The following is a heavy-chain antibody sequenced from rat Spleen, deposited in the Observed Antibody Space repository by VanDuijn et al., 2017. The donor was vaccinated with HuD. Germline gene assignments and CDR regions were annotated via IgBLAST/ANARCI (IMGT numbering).Heavy chain of an antibody. CDR2: IRSSGGST. Sequence: EVQLVESGGGLVQPGRSLKLSCAASGFTFSHYDMAWVRQAPAKGLEWVASIRSSGGSTYYRDSVKGRFTVSRDNAKSTLYLQMDRLRSEDTATYCCARRYYLGPLSVGFYYWGKGVMVTVSS. D-gene: IGHD1-1*01. V-gene: IGHV5S23*01. J-gene: IGHJ2*01. CDR3: ARRYYLGPLSVGFYY. CDR1: GFTFSHYD.